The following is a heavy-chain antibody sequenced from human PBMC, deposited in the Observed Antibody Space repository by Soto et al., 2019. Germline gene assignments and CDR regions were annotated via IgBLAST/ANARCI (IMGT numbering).Heavy chain of an antibody. Sequence: QVQLQESGPGLVKPSGTLSLTCAVSSGSISSSNWWSWVRQPPGKGLEWSGESYHSGSTNYNPSLKSRVTISVDKSKNQCSLKLSSVTAADTAVYYCARGMWERPHYDFWSAHAGYYYYYMDVWGKGTTVTVSS. D-gene: IGHD3-3*01. V-gene: IGHV4-4*02. CDR1: SGSISSSNW. CDR3: ARGMWERPHYDFWSAHAGYYYYYMDV. CDR2: SYHSGST. J-gene: IGHJ6*03.